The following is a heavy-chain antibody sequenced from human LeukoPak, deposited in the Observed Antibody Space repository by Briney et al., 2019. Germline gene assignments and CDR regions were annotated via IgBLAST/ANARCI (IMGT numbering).Heavy chain of an antibody. V-gene: IGHV3-66*02. D-gene: IGHD1-1*01. Sequence: PGGSLRLSCAASGFTVSSNYMSWVRQAPGKGLEWVSVIYSGGSTYYADSVKGRFTISRDNSKNTLYLQMNSLRAEDTAVYYCARDAPMHGDWNEVADAFDIWGQGTMVTVSS. CDR1: GFTVSSNY. CDR2: IYSGGST. J-gene: IGHJ3*02. CDR3: ARDAPMHGDWNEVADAFDI.